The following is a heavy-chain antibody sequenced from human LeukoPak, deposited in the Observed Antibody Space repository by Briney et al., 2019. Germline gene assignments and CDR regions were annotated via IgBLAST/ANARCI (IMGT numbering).Heavy chain of an antibody. J-gene: IGHJ4*02. CDR3: ARSSGACRSFDY. CDR1: GCSFSSYY. CDR2: IYYSGTT. V-gene: IGHV4-59*01. D-gene: IGHD1-26*01. Sequence: PSENLSFTCTVSGCSFSSYYWNWIRQPPGKGLEWIGYIYYSGTTDYNPSLKSRVTISVDTSNNQFSLQVSSVTAAESAVYYCARSSGACRSFDYRGQGTLVPVSS.